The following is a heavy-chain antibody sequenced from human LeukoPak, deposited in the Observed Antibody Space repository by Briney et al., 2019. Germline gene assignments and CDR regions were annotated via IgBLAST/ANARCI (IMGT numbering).Heavy chain of an antibody. V-gene: IGHV3-11*06. J-gene: IGHJ4*02. CDR2: ISSSSTYT. D-gene: IGHD3-22*01. Sequence: GGSLRLSCAASGFSFSNFYMSWIRQAPGKGLEWVSYISSSSTYTNSADSVRGRFTISRDNAKNSLYLQMNSLRVEDTAVYYCARESDSSGNYDYWGQGTLVTVSS. CDR3: ARESDSSGNYDY. CDR1: GFSFSNFY.